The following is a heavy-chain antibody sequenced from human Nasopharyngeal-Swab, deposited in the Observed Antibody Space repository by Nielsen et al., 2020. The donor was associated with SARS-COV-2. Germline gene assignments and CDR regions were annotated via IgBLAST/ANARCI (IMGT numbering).Heavy chain of an antibody. CDR2: IDAGGGNT. Sequence: GESLKISCAASGFTFSTYAMTWVRQAPGKGLEWVSTIDAGGGNTWYADSVKGRFIISRDNSKSTLYLQMNSLRADGTAVYYCADPPFSEYWGQGTLVTVSS. CDR1: GFTFSTYA. V-gene: IGHV3-23*01. J-gene: IGHJ4*02. CDR3: ADPPFSEY.